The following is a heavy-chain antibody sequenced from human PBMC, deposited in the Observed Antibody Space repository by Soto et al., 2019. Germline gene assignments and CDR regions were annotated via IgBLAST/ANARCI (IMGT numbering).Heavy chain of an antibody. V-gene: IGHV4-34*01. CDR3: ARGGLYAPRDV. D-gene: IGHD2-8*01. CDR1: GGSFSPYY. CDR2: INHRGST. J-gene: IGHJ6*02. Sequence: NPSETLSLTCAVYGGSFSPYYWSWIRQPPGKGLEWIGEINHRGSTNYNPSLKSRVTLSVDTSKKQFSLKLSSVTAADTAMYYCARGGLYAPRDVWGQGTTVTVSS.